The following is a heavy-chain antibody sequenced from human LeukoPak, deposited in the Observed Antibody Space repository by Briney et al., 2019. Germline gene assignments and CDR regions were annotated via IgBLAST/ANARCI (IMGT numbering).Heavy chain of an antibody. D-gene: IGHD6-6*01. CDR2: INHSGST. J-gene: IGHJ6*03. CDR3: ARGQYSSSSAYYYYYMDV. Sequence: PSETLSLTCAVYGGFFSGYYWSWIRQPPGKGLEWIGEINHSGSTNYNPSLKSRVTISVDTSKHQFSLKLSSVTAADTAVYYCARGQYSSSSAYYYYYMDVWGKGTTVTVSS. V-gene: IGHV4-34*01. CDR1: GGFFSGYY.